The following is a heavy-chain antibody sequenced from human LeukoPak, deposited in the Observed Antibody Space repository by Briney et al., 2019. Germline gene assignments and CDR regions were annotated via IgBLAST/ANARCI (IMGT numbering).Heavy chain of an antibody. Sequence: GRSLRLSCVASGFKFTDYAIHWVRQVPGRGLEWVAVVWFDGSYELYADSVKGRFTISRDDSRSTVNLQMESLRAEDTALYYCARDLGGRSIPVYYFDYWGQGTQVTVSS. CDR2: VWFDGSYE. CDR3: ARDLGGRSIPVYYFDY. CDR1: GFKFTDYA. D-gene: IGHD4-23*01. J-gene: IGHJ4*02. V-gene: IGHV3-33*08.